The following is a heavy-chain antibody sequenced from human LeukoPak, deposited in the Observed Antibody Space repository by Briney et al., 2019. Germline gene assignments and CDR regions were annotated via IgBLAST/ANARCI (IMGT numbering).Heavy chain of an antibody. CDR3: ARGHYGMDF. V-gene: IGHV3-7*05. CDR2: IKHDGRET. CDR1: GFKFKTYW. Sequence: GGSLRLSCVVSGFKFKTYWITWVRQAPGKGLEWVATIKHDGRETYYVDSVKGRFTLSRDNAKNSMFLQMNSLRVEDTTLYSCARGHYGMDFWGQGTSVTVS. J-gene: IGHJ6*02.